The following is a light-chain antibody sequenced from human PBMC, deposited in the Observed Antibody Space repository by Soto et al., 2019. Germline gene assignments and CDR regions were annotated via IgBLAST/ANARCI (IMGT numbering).Light chain of an antibody. CDR2: DAS. V-gene: IGKV1-13*02. Sequence: AIQLTQPPSSLSASVGDRVTITCRASQDISSGLACYQQRPGKAPKLLIYDASTLQSGVPSMFSGSGSGTDFTLTISNLQPEDFATYYCQQFNSYPYTFGQGTKVDIK. CDR1: QDISSG. J-gene: IGKJ2*01. CDR3: QQFNSYPYT.